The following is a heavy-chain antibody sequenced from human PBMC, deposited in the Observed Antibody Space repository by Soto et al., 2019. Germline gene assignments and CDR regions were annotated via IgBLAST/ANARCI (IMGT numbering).Heavy chain of an antibody. CDR2: ISSSGGST. CDR1: GFTFSSYA. V-gene: IGHV3-23*01. J-gene: IGHJ4*02. CDR3: AKKMGLGDGYNYDRYVLDY. D-gene: IGHD5-12*01. Sequence: EVQLLESGGGLVQPGGSLRLSCAASGFTFSSYAMRWVRQAPGKGLEWVSAISSSGGSTYYADSVKGRFTISRDNSKNTLYLQMNSLRAEDTAVYYCAKKMGLGDGYNYDRYVLDYWGQGTLVTVSS.